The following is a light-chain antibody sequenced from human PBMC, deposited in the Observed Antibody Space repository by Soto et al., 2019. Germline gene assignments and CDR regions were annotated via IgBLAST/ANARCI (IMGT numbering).Light chain of an antibody. J-gene: IGKJ1*01. V-gene: IGKV3-20*01. CDR2: VAS. CDR3: QQYGRSGT. Sequence: VLTQAPGTLSMSPGERATLSCRASQSVSNNYLGGYQQKPGQAPRLVIHVASNRATGIPDSFSGSGSRTYFILTSGRLEPEDFAVYYCQQYGRSGTFGQGTKVDIK. CDR1: QSVSNNY.